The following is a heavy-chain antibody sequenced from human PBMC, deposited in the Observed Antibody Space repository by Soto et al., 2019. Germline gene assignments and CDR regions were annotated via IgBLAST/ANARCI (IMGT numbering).Heavy chain of an antibody. CDR3: ARESVLYGDYDMDV. D-gene: IGHD4-17*01. CDR2: ISAYNGNT. J-gene: IGHJ6*03. Sequence: GASVKVSCKAPGGTFSRYTISWVRQAPGQGLEWMGWISAYNGNTNYAQKLQGRVTMTTDTSTSTAYMELRSLRSDDTAVYYCARESVLYGDYDMDVWGKGTTVTVSS. V-gene: IGHV1-18*04. CDR1: GGTFSRYT.